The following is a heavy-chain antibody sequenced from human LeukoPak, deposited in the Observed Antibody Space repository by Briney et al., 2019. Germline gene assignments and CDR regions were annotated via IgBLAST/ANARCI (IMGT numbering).Heavy chain of an antibody. V-gene: IGHV3-11*01. Sequence: GSLRLSCAASGFTFSDYHMSWIRPAPGKGLEWFSYISSSASTIYYADSVKGRFTISRDNAKNSLYLQMNSLRAEDTAVYYCARLKDTATAGGAFDIWGQGTMVTVSS. CDR3: ARLKDTATAGGAFDI. J-gene: IGHJ3*02. CDR1: GFTFSDYH. CDR2: ISSSASTI. D-gene: IGHD5-18*01.